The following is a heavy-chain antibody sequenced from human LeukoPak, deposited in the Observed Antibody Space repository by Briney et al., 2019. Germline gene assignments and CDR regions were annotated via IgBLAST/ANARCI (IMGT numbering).Heavy chain of an antibody. V-gene: IGHV3-30*02. J-gene: IGHJ4*02. CDR1: GFTFTNYG. CDR3: LYGGNTRPFDY. D-gene: IGHD4-23*01. CDR2: IRYDGSNR. Sequence: GGSLRLSCVESGFTFTNYGMHWVRQAPGKGLEWVAFIRYDGSNRYYADSIKGRFTISRDNSKNTVYLQMNSLRAEDTAVYYCLYGGNTRPFDYWGQGTLVTVSS.